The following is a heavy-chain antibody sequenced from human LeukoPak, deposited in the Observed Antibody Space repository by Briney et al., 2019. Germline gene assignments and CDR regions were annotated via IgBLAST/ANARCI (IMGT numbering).Heavy chain of an antibody. D-gene: IGHD5-18*01. Sequence: GGSLRLSCAASGFTFSSYSMNWVRQAPGKGLEWVSSISSSNSYIYYADSVKGRFTISRDNAKNSLYLQMNSLRAEDTAVYYCARSDTAMDDDWFDPWGQGTLVTVSS. CDR2: ISSSNSYI. CDR3: ARSDTAMDDDWFDP. J-gene: IGHJ5*02. V-gene: IGHV3-21*01. CDR1: GFTFSSYS.